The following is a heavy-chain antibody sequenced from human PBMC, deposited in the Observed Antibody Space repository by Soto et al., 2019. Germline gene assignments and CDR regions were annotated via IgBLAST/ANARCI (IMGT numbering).Heavy chain of an antibody. CDR3: ARGPYCGGNCYFDS. D-gene: IGHD2-21*02. CDR2: IYSSGTT. V-gene: IGHV4-4*07. Sequence: PSETLSLTCTVFAGSINGYYWSWIRQPAGKGLEWIGRIYSSGTTNYNPSLKSRVTMSVDTSKDEFSLKLSSVTAADTGVYYCARGPYCGGNCYFDSWGQGTLVTVSS. CDR1: AGSINGYY. J-gene: IGHJ5*01.